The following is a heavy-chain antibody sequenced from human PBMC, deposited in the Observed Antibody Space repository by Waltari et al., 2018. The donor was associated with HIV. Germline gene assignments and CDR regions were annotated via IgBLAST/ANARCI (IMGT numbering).Heavy chain of an antibody. D-gene: IGHD3-16*01. CDR1: GGSFSGYY. CDR3: VRGFGNYGFYFDY. V-gene: IGHV4-34*02. CDR2: IDHTGTS. J-gene: IGHJ4*02. Sequence: QVYLPQWGSGLLKPSETLSLTCAVYGGSFSGYYWTWIRQSPGRGLEWMGEIDHTGTSTYNPSLQGRVTMSVDTSKNQFSVNLKSVTVADTAVYYCVRGFGNYGFYFDYWGQGKLVSVSS.